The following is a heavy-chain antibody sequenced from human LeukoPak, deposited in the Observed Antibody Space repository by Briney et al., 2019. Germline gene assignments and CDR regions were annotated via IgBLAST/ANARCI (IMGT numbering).Heavy chain of an antibody. CDR1: GYTFTSYY. CDR2: ISAYNGNT. J-gene: IGHJ4*02. CDR3: ARRPDYDFWSGYPEFDY. Sequence: ASVKVSCKASGYTFTSYYMHWVRQAPGQGLEWMGWISAYNGNTNYAQKLQGRVTMTTDTSTNTAYMELRSLRSDDTAVYYCARRPDYDFWSGYPEFDYWGQGTLVTVSS. D-gene: IGHD3-3*01. V-gene: IGHV1-18*04.